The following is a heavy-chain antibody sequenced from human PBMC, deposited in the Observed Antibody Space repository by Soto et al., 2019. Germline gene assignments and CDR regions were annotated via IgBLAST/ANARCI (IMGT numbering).Heavy chain of an antibody. CDR3: STRAYDTNGYYRFDP. J-gene: IGHJ5*01. Sequence: PSQTLSLTCAVYGESFSGHSWTCIRQSPGKGLEWIGGITHSGRVNYSPSLKSRVTISLDTSKNQFSLTLSAVTAADTAMYYCSTRAYDTNGYYRFDPWGQGTLVT. CDR2: ITHSGRV. CDR1: GESFSGHS. D-gene: IGHD3-22*01. V-gene: IGHV4-34*01.